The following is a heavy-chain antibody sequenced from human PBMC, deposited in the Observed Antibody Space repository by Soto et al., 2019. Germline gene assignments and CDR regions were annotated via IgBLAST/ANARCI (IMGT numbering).Heavy chain of an antibody. V-gene: IGHV1-18*01. CDR3: ARGVRPLV. Sequence: GASVKVSCKASGYTFTSYGISWVRQAPGQGLEWMGWISAYNGNTNYAQKLQGRLTITKDTSKSQVVLTMTNMDPVDTATYYCARGVRPLVWGRGTLVTVS. CDR1: GYTFTSYG. CDR2: ISAYNGNT. J-gene: IGHJ4*02. D-gene: IGHD1-1*01.